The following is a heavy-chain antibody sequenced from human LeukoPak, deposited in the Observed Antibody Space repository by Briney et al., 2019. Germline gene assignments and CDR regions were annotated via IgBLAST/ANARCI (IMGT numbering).Heavy chain of an antibody. J-gene: IGHJ4*02. CDR2: ISSNGGST. D-gene: IGHD3-22*01. CDR3: ASARDSSGYYLY. Sequence: PGGSLRLSCAASGFTFSSYAMHWVRQAPGKGLEYVSAISSNGGSTYYANSVKGRFTISRDNSKNTLYLQMGSLRAEELAVYYCASARDSSGYYLYWGQGTLVTVSS. V-gene: IGHV3-64*01. CDR1: GFTFSSYA.